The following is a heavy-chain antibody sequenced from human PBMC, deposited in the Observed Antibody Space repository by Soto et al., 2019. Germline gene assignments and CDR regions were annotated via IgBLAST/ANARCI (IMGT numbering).Heavy chain of an antibody. CDR1: GDSISSGGYY. V-gene: IGHV4-31*03. J-gene: IGHJ4*02. CDR2: IYDNGGA. D-gene: IGHD1-7*01. Sequence: SETLSLTCTVSGDSISSGGYYWSWIRQHPGRGLEWIGYIYDNGGAYYSPSLKGRVVISVDRSENQFSLRLSSVTAADTAVYYCARVKGGTTRRAFDSWGQGTLVTVSS. CDR3: ARVKGGTTRRAFDS.